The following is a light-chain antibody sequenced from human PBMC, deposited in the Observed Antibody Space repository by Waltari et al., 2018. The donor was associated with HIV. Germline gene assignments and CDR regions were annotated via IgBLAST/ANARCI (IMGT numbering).Light chain of an antibody. V-gene: IGLV1-47*01. J-gene: IGLJ2*01. CDR2: RNN. CDR1: SSN. CDR3: AAWGDDLSGPVL. Sequence: QSVLTQPPSASGTPGQRVTISCSGSSSNVHCYQKFPGTAPKLLIYRNNQRPSGVPDRFSGSKSGTSASLAINGLRSEDEADYYCAAWGDDLSGPVLFGGGTKLTVL.